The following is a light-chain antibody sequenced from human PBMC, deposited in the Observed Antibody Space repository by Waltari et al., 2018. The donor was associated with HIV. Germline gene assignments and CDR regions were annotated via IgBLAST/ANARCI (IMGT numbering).Light chain of an antibody. Sequence: EIVITQSPATLSVSPGQNATLSCRASQSLSRSLAWYQHKPGQAPRLLIYDASTRATGVPARFSGSGSGTDYTLSISGVQAEDFAVYYCQQYYDWPPYTFGQGTTLEIK. CDR1: QSLSRS. CDR2: DAS. V-gene: IGKV3-15*01. J-gene: IGKJ2*01. CDR3: QQYYDWPPYT.